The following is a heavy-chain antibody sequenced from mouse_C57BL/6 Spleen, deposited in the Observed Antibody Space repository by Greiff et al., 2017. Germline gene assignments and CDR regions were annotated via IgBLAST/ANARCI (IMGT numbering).Heavy chain of an antibody. V-gene: IGHV1-69*01. J-gene: IGHJ2*01. CDR1: GYTFTSYW. CDR2: IDPSDSYT. Sequence: VQLQQPGAELVMPGASVKLSCKASGYTFTSYWMHWVKQRPGQGLEWIGEIDPSDSYTNYNHKFKGKSTLTVDKSSSTAYMQLSSLTSEDSAVYYGARRNYYGPPYYFDYWGQGTTLTVSS. D-gene: IGHD1-1*01. CDR3: ARRNYYGPPYYFDY.